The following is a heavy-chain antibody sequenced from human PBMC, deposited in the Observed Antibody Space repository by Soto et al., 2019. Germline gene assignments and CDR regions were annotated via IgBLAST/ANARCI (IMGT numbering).Heavy chain of an antibody. J-gene: IGHJ3*02. CDR2: IYYSGST. Sequence: QVQLQESGPGLVKPSQTLSLTCTVSGGSISSGGYYWSWIRQHPGKGLEWIGYIYYSGSTYYNPSLKSRVTISVDTSKNQFSLKLSSVTAADTAVFYCARPRTTVPYDAFDIWGQGTMVTVSS. D-gene: IGHD4-17*01. CDR3: ARPRTTVPYDAFDI. CDR1: GGSISSGGYY. V-gene: IGHV4-31*03.